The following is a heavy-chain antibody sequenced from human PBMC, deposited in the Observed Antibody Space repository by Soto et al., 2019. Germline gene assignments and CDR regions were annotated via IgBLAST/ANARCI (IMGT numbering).Heavy chain of an antibody. CDR2: SRDKAQGYST. CDR3: ARPYGGKIGDALDL. D-gene: IGHD2-15*01. V-gene: IGHV3-72*01. Sequence: ESGGGLVQPGGSLRLSCAGSGFTLSDHYIDWVRQAPGTGLEWVGRSRDKAQGYSTAYAASVKGRFATARDESKNSVYLQMNSLKPEDTAVYYCARPYGGKIGDALDLWGQGTTGTVAS. CDR1: GFTLSDHY. J-gene: IGHJ3*01.